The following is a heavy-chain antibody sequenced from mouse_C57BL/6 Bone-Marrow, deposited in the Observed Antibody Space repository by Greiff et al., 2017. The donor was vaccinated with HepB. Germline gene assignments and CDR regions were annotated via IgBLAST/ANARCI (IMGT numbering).Heavy chain of an antibody. CDR2: IWWDDDK. J-gene: IGHJ3*01. CDR3: ARMAFITTVVATRFAY. D-gene: IGHD1-1*01. Sequence: QVQLKESGPGILQPSQTLSLTCSFSGFSLSTFGMGVGWIRQPSGKGLEWLAHIWWDDDKYYNPALKSRLTISKDTSKNQVFLKIANVDTADTATYYCARMAFITTVVATRFAYWGQGTLVTVSA. CDR1: GFSLSTFGMG. V-gene: IGHV8-8*01.